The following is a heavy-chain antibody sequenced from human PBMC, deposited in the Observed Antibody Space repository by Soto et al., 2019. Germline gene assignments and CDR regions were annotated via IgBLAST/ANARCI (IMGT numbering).Heavy chain of an antibody. Sequence: KTSETLSLTCTVSGGSISNSGYYWGWIRQPPGKGLEWIGSVYYSGSTYYSPSLKSRVTISVDTSKNQFSLNLTSVTAADTAVYFCARQEDSSTYYRAYYLDYWGQGTLVTVSS. J-gene: IGHJ4*02. CDR3: ARQEDSSTYYRAYYLDY. V-gene: IGHV4-39*01. CDR1: GGSISNSGYY. D-gene: IGHD6-19*01. CDR2: VYYSGST.